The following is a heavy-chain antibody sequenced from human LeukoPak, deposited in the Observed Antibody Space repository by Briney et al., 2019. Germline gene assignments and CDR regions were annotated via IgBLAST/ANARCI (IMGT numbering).Heavy chain of an antibody. CDR2: ISGGSSTI. V-gene: IGHV3-48*04. D-gene: IGHD3-10*01. CDR3: AKALVLWDFDY. Sequence: GGSLRLSCAASGFTFSSYSMNWVRQAPGKGLEWVSYISGGSSTIYYADSVKGRFTISRDNAKNSLYLQMNSLRAEDTALYYYAKALVLWDFDYWGQGTLVTVSS. CDR1: GFTFSSYS. J-gene: IGHJ4*02.